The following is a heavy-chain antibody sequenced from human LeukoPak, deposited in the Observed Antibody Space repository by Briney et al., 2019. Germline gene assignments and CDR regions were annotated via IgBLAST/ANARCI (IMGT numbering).Heavy chain of an antibody. CDR3: ARDRGYCSDGSCYKTLGY. Sequence: ASVKVSCKASGYTFTGYYMHWVRQAPGQGLEWMGRINANSGGTNYAQKFQGRVTMTRDTSISTAYMELSRLRSDDTAVYYCARDRGYCSDGSCYKTLGYWGQGTLVTVSS. V-gene: IGHV1-2*06. D-gene: IGHD2-15*01. J-gene: IGHJ4*02. CDR2: INANSGGT. CDR1: GYTFTGYY.